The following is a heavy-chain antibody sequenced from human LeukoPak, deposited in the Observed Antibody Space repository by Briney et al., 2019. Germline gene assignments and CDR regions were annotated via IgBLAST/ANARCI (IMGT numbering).Heavy chain of an antibody. V-gene: IGHV4-59*01. Sequence: SETLSLTCTVSGGSISSYYWSWIRQPPGKGPEWIGYIYYSGSTNYNPSLKSRVTISVDTSKNQFSLKLSSVTAADTAVYYCARFHPMGFGITMVRPYFDYWGQGTLVTVSS. CDR1: GGSISSYY. J-gene: IGHJ4*02. CDR2: IYYSGST. CDR3: ARFHPMGFGITMVRPYFDY. D-gene: IGHD3-10*01.